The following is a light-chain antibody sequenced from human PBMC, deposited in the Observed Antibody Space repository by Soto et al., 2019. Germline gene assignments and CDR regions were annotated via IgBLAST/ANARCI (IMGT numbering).Light chain of an antibody. V-gene: IGLV1-44*01. Sequence: QSVLTQPPSASGTPGQRVTISCSGSSSNIGSNTVNWYQQLPGTAPQLLIYSNNQRPSGVPDRFSGSKSGTSASLASIGLQSEDEADDYCAAWDDSLNGMVFGGGTQLTVL. CDR3: AAWDDSLNGMV. CDR2: SNN. J-gene: IGLJ2*01. CDR1: SSNIGSNT.